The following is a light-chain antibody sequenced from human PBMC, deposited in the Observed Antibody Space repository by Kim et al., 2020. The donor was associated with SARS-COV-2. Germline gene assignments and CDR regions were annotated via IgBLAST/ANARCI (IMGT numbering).Light chain of an antibody. V-gene: IGKV1-5*03. CDR1: ENISTW. CDR2: LAS. J-gene: IGKJ2*01. Sequence: SASVGDRVTITCRASENISTWLAWYQQKPERAPSLRIYLASTLGSGAPSRFSGTGSGTEFSLSITSLQPDDFATYYCQHYSRFPYTFGQGTKLEI. CDR3: QHYSRFPYT.